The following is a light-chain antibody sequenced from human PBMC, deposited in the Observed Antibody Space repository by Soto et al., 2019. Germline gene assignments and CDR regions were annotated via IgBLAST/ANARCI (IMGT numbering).Light chain of an antibody. CDR2: AAS. CDR1: QGVSAY. V-gene: IGKV1-39*01. J-gene: IGKJ1*01. CDR3: QQYGSSPPPT. Sequence: DIQMTQSPSSLSASVGDRVTITCRASQGVSAYLLWYQQTQGKAPKLLIYAASSLRSGVPTRFSGSGSGTNFTLTISRLEPEDFAVYYCQQYGSSPPPTFGQGTKVEI.